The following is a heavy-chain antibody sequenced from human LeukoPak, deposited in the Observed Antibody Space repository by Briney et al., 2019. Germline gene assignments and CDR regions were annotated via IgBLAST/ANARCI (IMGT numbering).Heavy chain of an antibody. CDR2: ISGSGGST. Sequence: GGSLRLSCAASGFTFSSYAMSWVRQAPGKGLEWVSAISGSGGSTYYADSVKGRFTISRDNSKNTLYLQMNSLRAEDTAVYYYAKDLGYCSGGSCSSWFDPWGQGTLVTVSS. V-gene: IGHV3-23*01. D-gene: IGHD2-15*01. J-gene: IGHJ5*02. CDR1: GFTFSSYA. CDR3: AKDLGYCSGGSCSSWFDP.